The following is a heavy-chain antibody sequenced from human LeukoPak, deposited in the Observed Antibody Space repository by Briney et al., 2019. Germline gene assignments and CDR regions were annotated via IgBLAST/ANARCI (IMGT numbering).Heavy chain of an antibody. V-gene: IGHV3-30*02. J-gene: IGHJ4*02. CDR2: IAHHGSNK. D-gene: IGHD2-8*02. Sequence: GGSLRLSCAASGFTFSRNAIHWVRQGPGKGREWVSYIAHHGSNKYADSVKGRFTISRDNSKRTLYLQMNSLRADDTAVYYCAKDGSWSCTDWGQGTLVTVSS. CDR1: GFTFSRNA. CDR3: AKDGSWSCTD.